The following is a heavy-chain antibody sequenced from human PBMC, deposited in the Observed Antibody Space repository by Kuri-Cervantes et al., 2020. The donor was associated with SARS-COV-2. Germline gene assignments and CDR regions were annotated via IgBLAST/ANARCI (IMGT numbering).Heavy chain of an antibody. CDR2: ISSSGSTI. V-gene: IGHV3-48*04. CDR1: GFTFSSYG. J-gene: IGHJ4*02. CDR3: ARGITMVRGVIDY. Sequence: GGSLRLSCAASGFTFSSYGMHWIRQAPGKGLEWVSYISSSGSTIYYAGSVKGRFTISRDNAKNSLYLQMNSLRAEDTAVYYCARGITMVRGVIDYWGQGTLVTVSS. D-gene: IGHD3-10*01.